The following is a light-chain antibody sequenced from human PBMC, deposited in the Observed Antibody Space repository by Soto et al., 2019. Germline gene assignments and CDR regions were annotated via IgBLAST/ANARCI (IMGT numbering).Light chain of an antibody. CDR1: QYINNY. V-gene: IGKV1-39*01. Sequence: DIQMTQSPSSLSTSVGDRVTITCRASQYINNYLNWYQQKPGESPRLLIYLASSLQTGVPSRFSGSGSGTEFTLTISRLQPEDFATYYCQQSYRTVRTFGPGTKLEI. J-gene: IGKJ2*02. CDR3: QQSYRTVRT. CDR2: LAS.